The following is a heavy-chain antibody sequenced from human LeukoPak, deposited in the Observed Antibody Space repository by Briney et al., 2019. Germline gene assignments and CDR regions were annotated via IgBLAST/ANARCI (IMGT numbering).Heavy chain of an antibody. CDR3: ATDSVYSGYDYYYYYGMDV. Sequence: SETLSLTCTVSGGSISSYYWSWIRQPAGKGLEWIGRIYTSGSTNYNPSLKSRVTMSVDTSKNQFSLKLSSVTAADTAVYYCATDSVYSGYDYYYYYGMDVWGQGTTVTVSS. D-gene: IGHD5-12*01. CDR1: GGSISSYY. CDR2: IYTSGST. V-gene: IGHV4-4*07. J-gene: IGHJ6*02.